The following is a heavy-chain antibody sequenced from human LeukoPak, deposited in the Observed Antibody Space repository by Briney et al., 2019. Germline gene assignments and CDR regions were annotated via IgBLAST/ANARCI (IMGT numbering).Heavy chain of an antibody. CDR1: GFTFSSYW. CDR2: TKQDGGEK. J-gene: IGHJ4*02. D-gene: IGHD7-27*01. CDR3: ARDGSTGAVDFDY. V-gene: IGHV3-7*05. Sequence: GGSLRLSCAASGFTFSSYWMSWVRKAPGKGLEWVASTKQDGGEKYYVDSVKGRFTISRDNAKSSLYLQMNSLRAEDTAVYYCARDGSTGAVDFDYWGQGTLVTVSS.